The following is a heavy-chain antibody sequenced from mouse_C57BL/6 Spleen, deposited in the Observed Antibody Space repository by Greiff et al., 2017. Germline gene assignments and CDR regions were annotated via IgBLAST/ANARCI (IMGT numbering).Heavy chain of an antibody. D-gene: IGHD2-3*01. V-gene: IGHV12-3*01. Sequence: VQLQESGPGLVKPSQSLFLTCSISGFPITSGYYWIWLRPSPGKPLEWMGYITHSGDTFYNPSLQSPFSITRATSKTPFFLQLNSVTTDDTAMXYGAGVSSCWLNWYIDVWGTGTTVTVSS. CDR3: AGVSSCWLNWYIDV. J-gene: IGHJ1*03. CDR1: GFPITSGYY. CDR2: ITHSGDT.